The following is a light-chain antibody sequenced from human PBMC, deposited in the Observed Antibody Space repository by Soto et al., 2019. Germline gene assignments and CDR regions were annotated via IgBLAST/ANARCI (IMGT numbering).Light chain of an antibody. V-gene: IGLV2-14*01. CDR3: SSYTGSSTLYV. J-gene: IGLJ1*01. Sequence: QSALTQPASVSVSPGQSITSSCTGTSSDVGAYNYVSWYQQYPGKAPRLMISEVTSRPSGISNRFSGSKSGNSASLTISGLQAEDEADYYCSSYTGSSTLYVFGTGTKVTVL. CDR1: SSDVGAYNY. CDR2: EVT.